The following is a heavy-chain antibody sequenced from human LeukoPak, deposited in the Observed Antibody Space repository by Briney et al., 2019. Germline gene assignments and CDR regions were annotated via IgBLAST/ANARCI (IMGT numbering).Heavy chain of an antibody. CDR3: ACEKGDGYNCLFDP. D-gene: IGHD5-24*01. J-gene: IGHJ5*02. V-gene: IGHV1-69*04. CDR1: GSTFSSYA. Sequence: ASVKVSCKASGSTFSSYAISWVRQAPGQGLEWMGRIIPILGIANYAQKFQGRVTITADKSTSTAYMELRSLRAEDTAVYYCACEKGDGYNCLFDPWGQGTLVTVSS. CDR2: IIPILGIA.